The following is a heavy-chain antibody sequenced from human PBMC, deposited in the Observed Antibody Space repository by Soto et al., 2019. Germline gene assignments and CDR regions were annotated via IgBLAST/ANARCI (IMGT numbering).Heavy chain of an antibody. D-gene: IGHD5-18*01. CDR2: IYYSGST. Sequence: SETLSLTCTVSGGSISSSSYYWGWIRQPPGKGLEWIGSIYYSGSTYYNPSLKSRVTISVDTSKNQFSLKLSSVTAADTALYYCAAHRGSTYGPLDYWGQGILVTVSS. CDR1: GGSISSSSYY. CDR3: AAHRGSTYGPLDY. V-gene: IGHV4-39*07. J-gene: IGHJ4*02.